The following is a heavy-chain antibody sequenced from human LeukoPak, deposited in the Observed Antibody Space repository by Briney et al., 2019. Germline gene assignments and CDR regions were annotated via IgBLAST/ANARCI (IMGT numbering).Heavy chain of an antibody. D-gene: IGHD2-2*01. J-gene: IGHJ3*02. CDR3: ARAHCSSTSCYLVGGDDAFDI. Sequence: GGSLRLSCAASGFTFSDYYMSWIRQAPGKGLEWVSYISSSGSTIYYADSVKGRFTISRDNAKNSLYLQMNSLRVEDTAVYYCARAHCSSTSCYLVGGDDAFDIWGQGTMVTVSS. V-gene: IGHV3-11*01. CDR2: ISSSGSTI. CDR1: GFTFSDYY.